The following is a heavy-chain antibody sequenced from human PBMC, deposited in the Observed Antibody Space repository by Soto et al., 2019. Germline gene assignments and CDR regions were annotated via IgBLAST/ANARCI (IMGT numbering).Heavy chain of an antibody. D-gene: IGHD6-19*01. CDR3: ERGRIIVAGGFDP. CDR2: MNPSTGNT. CDR1: GYTFTSYD. Sequence: QVQLVQSGAEVKKPGASVKVSCKASGYTFTSYDIIWVRQATGQGLEWMGWMNPSTGNTDSAEKFQGRITMTRNTSISTVYMEVSSLNFEDTAVYYCERGRIIVAGGFDPWGQGTLVTVSS. V-gene: IGHV1-8*01. J-gene: IGHJ5*02.